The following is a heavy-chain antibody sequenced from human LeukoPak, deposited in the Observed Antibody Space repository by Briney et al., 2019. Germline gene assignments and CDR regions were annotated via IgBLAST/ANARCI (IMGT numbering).Heavy chain of an antibody. D-gene: IGHD3-3*01. CDR2: ISYDGSNK. CDR3: AREGSRDRYDFWSGYYGLTDVLRYFDWFSSGWFDP. CDR1: GFTFSSYA. V-gene: IGHV3-30-3*01. J-gene: IGHJ5*02. Sequence: GRSLRLSCAASGFTFSSYAMHWVRQAPGKGLEWVAVISYDGSNKYYADSVKGRFTISRDNSKNTLYLQMNSLRAEDTAVYYCAREGSRDRYDFWSGYYGLTDVLRYFDWFSSGWFDPWGQGTLVTVSS.